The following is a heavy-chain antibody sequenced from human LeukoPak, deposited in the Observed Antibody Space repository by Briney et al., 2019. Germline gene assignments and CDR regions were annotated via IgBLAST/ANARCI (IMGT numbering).Heavy chain of an antibody. CDR3: ARDRLPHYDILTGYYGYYGMDV. Sequence: SVKVSCRASGGTFSSYAISWVRQAPGQGLEWMGGIIPIFGTANYAQKFQGRVTITADESTSTAYMELSSLRSEDTAVYYCARDRLPHYDILTGYYGYYGMDVWGQGTTVTVSS. V-gene: IGHV1-69*13. CDR1: GGTFSSYA. D-gene: IGHD3-9*01. J-gene: IGHJ6*02. CDR2: IIPIFGTA.